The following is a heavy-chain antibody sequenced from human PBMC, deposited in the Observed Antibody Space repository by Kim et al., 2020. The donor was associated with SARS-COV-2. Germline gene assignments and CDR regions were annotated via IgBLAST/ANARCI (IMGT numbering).Heavy chain of an antibody. CDR3: ARGSQSSSWMLHVMDV. D-gene: IGHD6-13*01. CDR2: ISSGGSTI. V-gene: IGHV3-48*04. Sequence: GGSLRLSCAASGSTFSDYSINWVRQAPGKGLEWVSYISSGGSTIYYADPVRGRFTISRDNAKDSLYLQMNSLRAEDTAVYYCARGSQSSSWMLHVMDVWGQGTTVTVSS. J-gene: IGHJ6*02. CDR1: GSTFSDYS.